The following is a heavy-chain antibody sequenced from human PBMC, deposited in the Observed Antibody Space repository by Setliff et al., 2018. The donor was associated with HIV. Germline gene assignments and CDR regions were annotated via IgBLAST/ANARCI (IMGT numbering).Heavy chain of an antibody. CDR2: ILYSGST. CDR3: SRLYGSGHYFAFDF. J-gene: IGHJ4*02. D-gene: IGHD3-10*01. V-gene: IGHV4-39*01. CDR1: GGSFSNINYY. Sequence: TLSLTCAVYGGSFSNINYYWAWIRQPPGMGLEWIANILYSGSTYYNPSLGGRVTISADTSKNQFSLRLSSVTALDTAVYYCSRLYGSGHYFAFDFWGQGALVTVSS.